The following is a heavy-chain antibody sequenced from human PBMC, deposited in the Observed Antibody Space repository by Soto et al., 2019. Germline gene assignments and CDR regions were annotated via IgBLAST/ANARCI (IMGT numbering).Heavy chain of an antibody. V-gene: IGHV3-48*01. D-gene: IGHD3-22*01. CDR3: ARTDYYDSSGYYLVPDAFDI. J-gene: IGHJ3*02. CDR1: GFTFWNHG. CDR2: ISSNGSNQ. Sequence: PGGTLRLSCAASGFTFWNHGMHWVRQAPGKGLERVSYISSNGSNQYYVDSVKGRFTITRDNAKNSLYLQMNSLRAEDTAVYYCARTDYYDSSGYYLVPDAFDIWGQGTTVTVS.